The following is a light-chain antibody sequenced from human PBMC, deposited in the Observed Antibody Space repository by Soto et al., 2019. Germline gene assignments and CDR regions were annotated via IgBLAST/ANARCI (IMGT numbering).Light chain of an antibody. Sequence: DIVMTQSPDSLAVSLGERATINRKSSQSVLYRSNNKNYLAWYQQKPGQPPKLLIYWASTRQSGVPDRFSGSGSGTDFTLTISSLQAEDVAVYYCQQYYITPPHTFGGGTMVEIK. CDR3: QQYYITPPHT. CDR1: QSVLYRSNNKNY. V-gene: IGKV4-1*01. J-gene: IGKJ4*01. CDR2: WAS.